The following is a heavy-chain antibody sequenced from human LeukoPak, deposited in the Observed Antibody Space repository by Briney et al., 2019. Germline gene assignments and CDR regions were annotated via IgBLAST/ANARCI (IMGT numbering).Heavy chain of an antibody. CDR2: ISSSSSYI. Sequence: PGGSLRLSCAASGFTFSSYSMNWVRQAPGKGLEWVSSISSSSSYIYYADSVKGRFTISRDNAKNSLYLQMNSLRAEDTAVYYCARDAVGITGTFTDWGQGTLVTVSS. CDR3: ARDAVGITGTFTD. D-gene: IGHD1-20*01. V-gene: IGHV3-21*01. J-gene: IGHJ4*02. CDR1: GFTFSSYS.